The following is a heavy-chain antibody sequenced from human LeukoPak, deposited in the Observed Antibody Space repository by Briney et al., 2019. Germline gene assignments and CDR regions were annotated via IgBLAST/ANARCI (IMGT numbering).Heavy chain of an antibody. V-gene: IGHV3-23*01. D-gene: IGHD3-3*01. J-gene: IGHJ4*02. CDR3: AKDFWSGYYPTY. Sequence: GGSLKLSCQASGFTFSGYPMSWVRQAPGKGLEWVSGSGSGGSTHYADSVKGRFIISRDNSKNTLYLQMNSLRAEDTAVYYCAKDFWSGYYPTYWGQGTLVTVSS. CDR1: GFTFSGYP. CDR2: SGSGGST.